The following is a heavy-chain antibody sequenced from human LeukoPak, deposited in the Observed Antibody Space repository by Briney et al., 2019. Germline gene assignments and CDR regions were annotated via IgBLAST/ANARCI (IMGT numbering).Heavy chain of an antibody. V-gene: IGHV3-21*04. CDR3: AKDRGVVPAAYFDY. CDR2: ISSSSSYI. Sequence: GGSLRLSCAASGFTFSSYSMNWVRQAPGKGLEWVSSISSSSSYIYYADSVKGRFTISRDNAKNSLYLQMNSLRAEDTAVYYCAKDRGVVPAAYFDYWGQGTLVTVSS. CDR1: GFTFSSYS. D-gene: IGHD2-2*01. J-gene: IGHJ4*02.